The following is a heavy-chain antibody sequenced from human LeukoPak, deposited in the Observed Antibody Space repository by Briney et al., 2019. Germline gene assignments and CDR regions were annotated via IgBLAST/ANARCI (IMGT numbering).Heavy chain of an antibody. Sequence: GGSLRLSCAASGFTFSSYWMSWVRQAPGKGREWVANIKQDGSETYYVDSVKGRFTISRDNAENSLYLQMNRLRAEDTAVYYCASGYSSGWYVVDYWGQGTLVTVSS. CDR1: GFTFSSYW. CDR2: IKQDGSET. J-gene: IGHJ4*02. V-gene: IGHV3-7*01. CDR3: ASGYSSGWYVVDY. D-gene: IGHD6-19*01.